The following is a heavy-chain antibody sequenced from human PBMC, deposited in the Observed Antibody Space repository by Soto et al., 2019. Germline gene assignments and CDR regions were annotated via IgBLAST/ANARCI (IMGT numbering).Heavy chain of an antibody. D-gene: IGHD3-10*01. Sequence: QVQLVESGGGVVQPGRSLRLSCAASGFTFSSYGMHWVRQAPGKGLEWVAVIWYDGSNKYYADSVKGRFTISRDNSKNTLYLQMNSLRAEDTAVYYCARDLGVTIFRGVPFDYWGQGTLVTVSS. CDR3: ARDLGVTIFRGVPFDY. V-gene: IGHV3-33*01. CDR2: IWYDGSNK. J-gene: IGHJ4*02. CDR1: GFTFSSYG.